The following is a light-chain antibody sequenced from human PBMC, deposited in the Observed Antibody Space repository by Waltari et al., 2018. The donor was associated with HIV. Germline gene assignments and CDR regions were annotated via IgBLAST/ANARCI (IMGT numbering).Light chain of an antibody. Sequence: QSALPQPASVPGSPGQSITISCTGTSSDVGGYNYVSWYHTHPGKAPKLMIYDVSKRPSGVSNRFSGSKSGNTASLTISGLQAEDEADYYCSSYTSSSTWVFGGGTKLTVL. CDR1: SSDVGGYNY. CDR2: DVS. CDR3: SSYTSSSTWV. J-gene: IGLJ3*02. V-gene: IGLV2-14*03.